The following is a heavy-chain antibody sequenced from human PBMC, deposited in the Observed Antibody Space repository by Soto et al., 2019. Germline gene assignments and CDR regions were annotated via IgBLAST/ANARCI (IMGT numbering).Heavy chain of an antibody. CDR2: ISSSGSTI. CDR3: AIDSNPHVYMNGMDV. CDR1: GFTFSSYE. V-gene: IGHV3-48*03. Sequence: GGSLRLSCAASGFTFSSYEMNWVRQAPGKGLEWVSYISSSGSTIYYADSVKGRFTISRDNAKNSLYLQMNSLRAEDTAVYYCAIDSNPHVYMNGMDVWGQGTTVTVSS. D-gene: IGHD4-4*01. J-gene: IGHJ6*02.